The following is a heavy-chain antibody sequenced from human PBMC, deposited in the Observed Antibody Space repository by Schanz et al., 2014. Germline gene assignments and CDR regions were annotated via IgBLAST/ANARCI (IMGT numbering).Heavy chain of an antibody. J-gene: IGHJ4*02. CDR3: ARDGEAAAGCDY. D-gene: IGHD6-13*01. V-gene: IGHV1-46*03. Sequence: QVQLVQSGAEVKKPGSSVKVSCKASGGTFSSSTLTWVRQAPGQGLEWMGKINPSSGTTRIAQNFQGRLTVTRDTSTSTVNMELSSLRSEDTAVYYCARDGEAAAGCDYWGQGTLXTVS. CDR2: INPSSGTT. CDR1: GGTFSSST.